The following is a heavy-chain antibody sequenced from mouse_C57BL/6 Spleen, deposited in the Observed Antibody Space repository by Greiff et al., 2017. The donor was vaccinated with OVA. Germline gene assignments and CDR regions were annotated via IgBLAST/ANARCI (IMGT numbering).Heavy chain of an antibody. CDR3: ARSLGRGDFDY. Sequence: QVQLQQPGAELVMPGASVKLSCKASGFTFTSYWMHWVKQRPGQGLEWIGEIDPSDSYTNYNQKFKGKSTLTVDKSSSTAYMQLSSLKSEDSAVYYCARSLGRGDFDYWGQGTTLTVSS. CDR1: GFTFTSYW. J-gene: IGHJ2*01. CDR2: IDPSDSYT. V-gene: IGHV1-69*01. D-gene: IGHD4-1*01.